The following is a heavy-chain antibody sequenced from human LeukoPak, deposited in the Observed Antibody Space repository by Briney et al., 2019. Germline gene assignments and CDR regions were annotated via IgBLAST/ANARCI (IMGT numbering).Heavy chain of an antibody. V-gene: IGHV1-8*01. D-gene: IGHD3-10*01. CDR3: ARGRAKGILWFGEADY. CDR1: GYTFTSYD. CDR2: MNPNSGNT. J-gene: IGHJ4*02. Sequence: GASVKVSCKASGYTFTSYDINWVRQATGQGLEWMGWMNPNSGNTGYAQKFQGRVTMTRNTSISTAYMELSSLGSEDTAVYYCARGRAKGILWFGEADYWGQGTLVTVSS.